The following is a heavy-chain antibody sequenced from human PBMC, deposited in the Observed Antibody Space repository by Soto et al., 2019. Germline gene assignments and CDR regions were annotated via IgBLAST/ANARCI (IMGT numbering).Heavy chain of an antibody. CDR2: IFYSGST. D-gene: IGHD3-22*01. Sequence: KPSETLSLTCTVSGGSITSSSHYWGWIRQSPGKGLEWIGSIFYSGSTYYNPSLKSRVTISLDTSKNQFSLRLTSVTAADTAVYYCARLALYDSSGYYAPYLDYWGQGTLVTVSS. CDR3: ARLALYDSSGYYAPYLDY. CDR1: GGSITSSSHY. J-gene: IGHJ4*02. V-gene: IGHV4-39*01.